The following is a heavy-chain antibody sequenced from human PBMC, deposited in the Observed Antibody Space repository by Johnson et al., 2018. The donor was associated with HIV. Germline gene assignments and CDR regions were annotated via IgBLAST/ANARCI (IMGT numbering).Heavy chain of an antibody. V-gene: IGHV3-30*18. CDR2: IWYDGSND. Sequence: QVQLVESGGGVVQPGRSLRLSCAASGFTFSSYGMHWVRQAPGKGLEWVAVIWYDGSNDYCADSVKGRFTISRDNSKNTMSLQMNSLRAEDTAVYYCAKDLNPDNWNPDAFDIWGQGTMVTVSS. CDR1: GFTFSSYG. D-gene: IGHD1-20*01. CDR3: AKDLNPDNWNPDAFDI. J-gene: IGHJ3*02.